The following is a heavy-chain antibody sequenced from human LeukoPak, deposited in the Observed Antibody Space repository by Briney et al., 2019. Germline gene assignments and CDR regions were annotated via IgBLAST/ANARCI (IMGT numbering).Heavy chain of an antibody. D-gene: IGHD5-18*01. Sequence: SETLSLTCTVSGGSISSYYWSWIRQPPGKGLEWIGYIYTSGITNYNPSLKSRVTISVDTSKNQFPLKLSSVTAADTAVYYCARRIQLWLHGGFHYYYMDVWGKGTTVTVSS. J-gene: IGHJ6*03. V-gene: IGHV4-4*09. CDR2: IYTSGIT. CDR3: ARRIQLWLHGGFHYYYMDV. CDR1: GGSISSYY.